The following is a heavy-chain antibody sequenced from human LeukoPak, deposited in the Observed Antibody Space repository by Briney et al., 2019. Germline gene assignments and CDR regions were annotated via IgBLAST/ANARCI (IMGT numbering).Heavy chain of an antibody. CDR1: GFTFSSYA. D-gene: IGHD1-26*01. V-gene: IGHV3-23*01. Sequence: PGGSLRLSCAASGFTFSSYAMSWVRQAPGKGLEWVSAISGSGGSTHYADSVKGRFTISRDNSKNTLYLQMNSLRAEDTAVYYCAKDYEPLVGVHRWGDWFDPWGQGTLVTVSS. CDR2: ISGSGGST. CDR3: AKDYEPLVGVHRWGDWFDP. J-gene: IGHJ5*02.